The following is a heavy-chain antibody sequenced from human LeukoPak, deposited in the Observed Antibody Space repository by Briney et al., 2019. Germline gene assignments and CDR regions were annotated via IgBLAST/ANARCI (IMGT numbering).Heavy chain of an antibody. CDR3: ARVSYDFWSGYYRGNWFDP. D-gene: IGHD3-3*01. J-gene: IGHJ5*02. CDR1: GGSISSYY. V-gene: IGHV4-4*07. CDR2: IYTSGST. Sequence: SETLSLTCTVSGGSISSYYWSWIRQPAGKGLEWIGRIYTSGSTNYNPSLKSRVTMLVDTSKNQFSLKLSSVTAADTAVYYCARVSYDFWSGYYRGNWFDPWGQGTLVTVSS.